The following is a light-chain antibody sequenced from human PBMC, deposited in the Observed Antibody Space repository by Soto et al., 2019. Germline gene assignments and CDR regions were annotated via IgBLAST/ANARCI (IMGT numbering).Light chain of an antibody. CDR1: SLSIAANY. V-gene: IGLV6-57*03. CDR2: EDN. J-gene: IGLJ3*02. Sequence: NFMLTQTHSVSESPGKTVTISCTRSSLSIAANYVHWYQHRPGSAPTTVIYEDNQRPSGVPDRFSGSIDSSSNSASLTISGLKTEDEADYYCQSYDSSSLWVFGGGTKLTVL. CDR3: QSYDSSSLWV.